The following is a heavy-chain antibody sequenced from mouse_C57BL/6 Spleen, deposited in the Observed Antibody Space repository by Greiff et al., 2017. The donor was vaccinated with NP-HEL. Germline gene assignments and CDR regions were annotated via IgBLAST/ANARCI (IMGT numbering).Heavy chain of an antibody. V-gene: IGHV1-64*01. Sequence: QVQLQQPGAELVKPGASVKLSCKASGYTFTSYWMHWVKQRPGQGLEWIGMIHPNSGSTNYNEKFKSKATLTVDKSSSTAYMQLSSLTSEDSAVYYCPISSYGYFDYWGQGTTLTVSS. CDR1: GYTFTSYW. J-gene: IGHJ2*01. CDR3: PISSYGYFDY. CDR2: IHPNSGST. D-gene: IGHD1-1*01.